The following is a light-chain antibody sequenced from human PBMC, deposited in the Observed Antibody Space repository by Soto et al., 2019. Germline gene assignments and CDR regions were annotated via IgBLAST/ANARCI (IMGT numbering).Light chain of an antibody. V-gene: IGLV2-8*01. J-gene: IGLJ3*02. CDR2: EVT. CDR3: SSFASSNTWV. Sequence: QSALTQPPSASGSPGQSVTISCTGTSSDVGAYNYVSWYQQHAGKAPKLVIYEVTKRPSGVPDRVSGAKSANTASLTVSGLQDEDEAAYYCSSFASSNTWVFGGGTKVTVL. CDR1: SSDVGAYNY.